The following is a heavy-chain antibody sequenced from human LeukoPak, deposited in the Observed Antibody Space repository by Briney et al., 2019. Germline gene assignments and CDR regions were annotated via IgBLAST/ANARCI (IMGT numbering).Heavy chain of an antibody. CDR2: IKQDGSEK. J-gene: IGHJ4*02. D-gene: IGHD6-19*01. V-gene: IGHV3-7*01. CDR1: GFTFSSYW. CDR3: ARDKSTWYSSGWNDY. Sequence: QTGGSLRLSCAASGFTFSSYWMSWVRQAPGKGLEWVANIKQDGSEKYYVDSVKGRFTISRDNAKNSLYLQMNSLRAEDTAVYYCARDKSTWYSSGWNDYWGQGTLVTVSS.